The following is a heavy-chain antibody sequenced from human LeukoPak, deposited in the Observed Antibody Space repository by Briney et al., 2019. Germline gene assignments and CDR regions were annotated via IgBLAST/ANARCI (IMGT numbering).Heavy chain of an antibody. CDR1: GGSLRSYY. CDR2: IYYSGTI. J-gene: IGHJ3*02. V-gene: IGHV4-59*01. CDR3: ARGSGGGGDAFDI. Sequence: SSETLSLTCTVSGGSLRSYYWSWIRQPPGKGPGWIGYIYYSGTINYNPSLKSRVIISVDTSKNQFSLKLNSLTAADTAVYYCARGSGGGGDAFDIWGQGTMVTVSS. D-gene: IGHD3-16*01.